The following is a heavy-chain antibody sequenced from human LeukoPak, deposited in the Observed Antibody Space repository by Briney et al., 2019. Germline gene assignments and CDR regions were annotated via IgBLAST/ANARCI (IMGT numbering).Heavy chain of an antibody. CDR2: IPIFGTA. Sequence: ASVKVSCXASGGTFSSYAISWVRQAPGQGLEWMGGIPIFGTANYAQKFQGRVTITTDESTSTAYMELSSLRSEDTAVYYCARGREAAALYYFDYWGQGTLVAVSS. V-gene: IGHV1-69*05. J-gene: IGHJ4*02. CDR1: GGTFSSYA. D-gene: IGHD6-13*01. CDR3: ARGREAAALYYFDY.